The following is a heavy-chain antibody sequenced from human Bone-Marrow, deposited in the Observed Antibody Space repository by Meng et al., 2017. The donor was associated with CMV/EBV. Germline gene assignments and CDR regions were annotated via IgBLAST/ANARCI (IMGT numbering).Heavy chain of an antibody. V-gene: IGHV3-30*02. CDR1: GFTFSSYG. CDR2: IRYDGSNK. Sequence: GESLKISCAASGFTFSSYGMHWVRQAPGKGLEWVAFIRYDGSNKYYADSVKGRFTISRDNSKNTLYLQMNSLRAEDTAVYYCAEERYYYDSSGPGVDYWGQGTLVTVSS. CDR3: AEERYYYDSSGPGVDY. J-gene: IGHJ4*02. D-gene: IGHD3-22*01.